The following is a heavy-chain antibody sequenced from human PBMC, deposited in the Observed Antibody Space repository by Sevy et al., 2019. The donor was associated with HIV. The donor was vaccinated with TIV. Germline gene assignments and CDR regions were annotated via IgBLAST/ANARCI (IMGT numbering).Heavy chain of an antibody. Sequence: ASVKVSCKASGGTFSSYAISWVRHAPGQGLEWMGGIIPIFGTANYAQKFQGRVTITADESTSTAYMELSSLRSEDTAVYYCARQMKQSHYYYGMDVWGQGTTVTVSS. CDR1: GGTFSSYA. D-gene: IGHD6-19*01. CDR2: IIPIFGTA. J-gene: IGHJ6*02. V-gene: IGHV1-69*13. CDR3: ARQMKQSHYYYGMDV.